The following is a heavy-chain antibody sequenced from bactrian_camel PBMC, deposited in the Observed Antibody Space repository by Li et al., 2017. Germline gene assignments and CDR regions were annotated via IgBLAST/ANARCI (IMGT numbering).Heavy chain of an antibody. D-gene: IGHD1*01. V-gene: IGHV3-2*01. J-gene: IGHJ4*01. CDR1: EFTFSNYY. CDR2: IYSDGSNI. Sequence: HVQLVESGGGSVQAGGSLRLSCTASEFTFSNYYISWVRQAPGKGLEWVSRIYSDGSNIYYADSVKGRFTISRDNAKNTLYLQMNNLKPEDTAVYYCATSSAWLKNFGQGTQVTVS.